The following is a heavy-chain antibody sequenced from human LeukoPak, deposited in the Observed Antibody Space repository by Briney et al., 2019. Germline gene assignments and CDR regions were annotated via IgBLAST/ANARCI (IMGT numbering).Heavy chain of an antibody. Sequence: GGSLRLSCAVSGFTVSNDYMSWVRQAPGKGLEWVSVIYGGGDTYYADSVRGRFTISRDNLENTLFLQMDSLRAEDTAVYYCSSLLPSSHHFFDSWGQGALVTVSS. CDR3: SSLLPSSHHFFDS. D-gene: IGHD6-6*01. CDR2: IYGGGDT. J-gene: IGHJ4*02. V-gene: IGHV3-53*01. CDR1: GFTVSNDY.